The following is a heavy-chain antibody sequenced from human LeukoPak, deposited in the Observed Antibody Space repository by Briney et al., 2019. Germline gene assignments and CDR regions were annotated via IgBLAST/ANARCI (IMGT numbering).Heavy chain of an antibody. CDR3: ARDTEWLAPFDY. CDR1: GFTFSSYS. J-gene: IGHJ4*02. V-gene: IGHV3-21*01. CDR2: ISSSSSYM. D-gene: IGHD6-19*01. Sequence: GGSLRLSCAASGFTFSSYSMNWVRQAPGKGLEWVSSISSSSSYMYYADSVKGRFTISRDNAKNSLYLQMNSLRAEDTAVYYCARDTEWLAPFDYWGQGTLVTVSS.